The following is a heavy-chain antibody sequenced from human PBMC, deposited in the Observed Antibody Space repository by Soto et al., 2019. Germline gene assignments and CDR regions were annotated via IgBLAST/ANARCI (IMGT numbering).Heavy chain of an antibody. V-gene: IGHV3-30-3*01. J-gene: IGHJ5*02. CDR1: GFTFSSYA. CDR2: ISYDGSNK. Sequence: GGSLRLSCAASGFTFSSYAMHWVRQAPGKGLEWVAVISYDGSNKYYADSVKGRFTISRDNSKNTLYLQMNSLRAEDTAVYYCARDGRYFDWLFLENWFDPWGQGTLVNVSS. CDR3: ARDGRYFDWLFLENWFDP. D-gene: IGHD3-9*01.